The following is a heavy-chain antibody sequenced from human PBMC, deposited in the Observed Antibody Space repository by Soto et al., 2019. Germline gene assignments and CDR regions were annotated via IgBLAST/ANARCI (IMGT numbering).Heavy chain of an antibody. D-gene: IGHD6-19*01. J-gene: IGHJ4*02. CDR1: GYTFSNYG. V-gene: IGHV1-18*01. CDR2: ISGYNSNT. CDR3: ARDRDTSGWYRSNY. Sequence: QVQLVQSGGEVKQPGASVKVSCKTSGYTFSNYGISWVRQAPGQGLEWVGWISGYNSNTKHAQNVQGRVTLTTDTATSTAYMEMRSLTSDDTAVYYCARDRDTSGWYRSNYWGQGTLVSVSS.